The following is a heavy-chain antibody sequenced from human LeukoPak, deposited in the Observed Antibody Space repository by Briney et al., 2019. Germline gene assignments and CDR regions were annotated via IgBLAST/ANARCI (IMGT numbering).Heavy chain of an antibody. V-gene: IGHV1-2*02. CDR2: INPNSGDT. CDR1: GYTFTGDY. J-gene: IGHJ5*02. D-gene: IGHD2-15*01. Sequence: GASVKVSCKTSGYTFTGDYMHWVRQAPGQGLEWMGWINPNSGDTNYLQKLQGRVTMTRDTSISTAYMELYSLRSDDTAVYYCARAGGCGAGSCYRSWGQGTLVTVSS. CDR3: ARAGGCGAGSCYRS.